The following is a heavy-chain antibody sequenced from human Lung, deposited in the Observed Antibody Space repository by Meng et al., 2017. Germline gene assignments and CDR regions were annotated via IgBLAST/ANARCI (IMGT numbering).Heavy chain of an antibody. J-gene: IGHJ3*02. D-gene: IGHD6-19*01. Sequence: VQLGQAGGGLGQPGGFLKLSLAVSGASFNGSDMHWVRQASGKGLDWVGRVETNPNSYATSYAASVRGRFTISRDDSKSTAYLQMNSLETEDTALYYCTIYTSGHIWGQGTMVTVSS. CDR1: GASFNGSD. V-gene: IGHV3-73*02. CDR2: VETNPNSYAT. CDR3: TIYTSGHI.